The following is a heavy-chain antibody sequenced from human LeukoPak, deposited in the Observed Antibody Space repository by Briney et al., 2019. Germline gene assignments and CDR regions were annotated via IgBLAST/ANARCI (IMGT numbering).Heavy chain of an antibody. CDR1: GFTFSGYW. CDR2: IKQDGSEK. Sequence: GGSLRLSCAASGFTFSGYWMSWVRQAPGKGLEWVANIKQDGSEKYYVDSVKGRFTISRDNAKNSLYLQMNSLRAEDTAVYYCARVKAAACTGWFDPWGQGTLVTVSS. J-gene: IGHJ5*02. D-gene: IGHD6-13*01. V-gene: IGHV3-7*01. CDR3: ARVKAAACTGWFDP.